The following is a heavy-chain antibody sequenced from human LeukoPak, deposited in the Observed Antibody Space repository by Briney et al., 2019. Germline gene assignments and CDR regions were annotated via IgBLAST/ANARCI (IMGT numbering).Heavy chain of an antibody. D-gene: IGHD4-17*01. CDR1: GFTFSSYG. J-gene: IGHJ6*02. CDR2: IRYDGSNK. CDR3: AKDSAPYGDYDYGMDV. V-gene: IGHV3-30*02. Sequence: GGSLRLSCAASGFTFSSYGMHWVRQAPGKGLEWVAFIRYDGSNKYYADSVKGRFTISRDNSKNTLYLQMNSLRAEDTAVYYCAKDSAPYGDYDYGMDVWGQGTTVTVSS.